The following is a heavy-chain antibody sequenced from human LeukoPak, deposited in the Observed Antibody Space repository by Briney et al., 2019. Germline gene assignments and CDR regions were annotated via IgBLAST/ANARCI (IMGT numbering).Heavy chain of an antibody. J-gene: IGHJ6*02. Sequence: KPSETLSLTCTVSGDSISSYYWSWIRQPPGKGLEWIGYISYSGDTNYNPSLKSRVTMSVDTSKNQFSLTLSSVTAADTAVYYCARLVGVRLPAVVWGQGTTVTVSS. CDR1: GDSISSYY. V-gene: IGHV4-59*01. CDR3: ARLVGVRLPAVV. CDR2: ISYSGDT. D-gene: IGHD1-26*01.